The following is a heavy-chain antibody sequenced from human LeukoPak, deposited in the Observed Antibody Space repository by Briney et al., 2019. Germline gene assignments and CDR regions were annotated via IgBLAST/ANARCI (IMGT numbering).Heavy chain of an antibody. CDR3: ARGLFFGHNYFDY. CDR2: INHSGST. Sequence: SETLSLTCAVYGGSFSGYYWSWIRQPPGKGLEWIGEINHSGSTNYNPSLKSRVTISVGTSKNQFSLKLSSVTAADTAVYYCARGLFFGHNYFDYWGQGTLVTVSS. V-gene: IGHV4-34*01. D-gene: IGHD3-10*01. J-gene: IGHJ4*02. CDR1: GGSFSGYY.